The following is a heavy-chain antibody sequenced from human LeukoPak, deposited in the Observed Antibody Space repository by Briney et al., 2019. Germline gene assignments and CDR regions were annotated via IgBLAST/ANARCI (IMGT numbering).Heavy chain of an antibody. CDR2: INPNSGGT. Sequence: ASVKVSCKASGYTFTDYYMHWVRQAPGQGLEWMGWINPNSGGTNYAQKFQGRVTMTRDTSISTAYMELSRLRSDDTAVYYCARDPRYSSGWYGGYYYYYYMDVWGKGTTVTVSS. V-gene: IGHV1-2*02. J-gene: IGHJ6*03. CDR1: GYTFTDYY. D-gene: IGHD6-19*01. CDR3: ARDPRYSSGWYGGYYYYYYMDV.